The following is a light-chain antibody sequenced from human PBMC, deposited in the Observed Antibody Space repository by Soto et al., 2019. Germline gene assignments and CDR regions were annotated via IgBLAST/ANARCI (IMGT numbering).Light chain of an antibody. CDR2: AAS. Sequence: DIPMTQSPSSLSASIVDRANITCRASQSIDNYVNWYQQKPGKAPTVLIYAASSLQSGVTSRFSVNVSGTDFTLNISSLQPEEFATYDCQKSYSTPRTFGPGTKVDLK. V-gene: IGKV1-39*01. CDR1: QSIDNY. J-gene: IGKJ3*01. CDR3: QKSYSTPRT.